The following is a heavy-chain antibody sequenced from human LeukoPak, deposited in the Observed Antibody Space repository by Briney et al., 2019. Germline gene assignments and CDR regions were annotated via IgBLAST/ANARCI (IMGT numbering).Heavy chain of an antibody. Sequence: GESLKISRKGSGYYFPSYWLGLVRQTPGKGLEWMGIIYPGDSDTTYTPSFQGQVTISTDKSISTAYLQWSSLKAADTAMYYCARPNYYGTGSPAGYWGQGTLVTVSS. V-gene: IGHV5-51*01. CDR2: IYPGDSDT. CDR1: GYYFPSYW. J-gene: IGHJ4*02. D-gene: IGHD3-10*01. CDR3: ARPNYYGTGSPAGY.